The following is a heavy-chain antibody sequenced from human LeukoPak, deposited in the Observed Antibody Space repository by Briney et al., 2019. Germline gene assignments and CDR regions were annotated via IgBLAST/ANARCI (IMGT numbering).Heavy chain of an antibody. CDR3: ARTTEGGYTYDYFYYYYMDV. D-gene: IGHD5-18*01. J-gene: IGHJ6*03. CDR1: GVSISSYY. V-gene: IGHV4-4*07. Sequence: SQTLSLTCTVSGVSISSYYWSWIRQPAGKGLEWIGRIYTSGNTNYNPSLKSRVTMSVDTSKNQFSLKVSSVTAADTAVYYCARTTEGGYTYDYFYYYYMDVWGKGTTVTISS. CDR2: IYTSGNT.